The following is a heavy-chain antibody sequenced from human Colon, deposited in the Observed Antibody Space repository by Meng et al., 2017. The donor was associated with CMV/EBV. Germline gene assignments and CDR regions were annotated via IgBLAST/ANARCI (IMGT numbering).Heavy chain of an antibody. CDR2: VFSTGSI. CDR3: VRGQGGNYYGSGYFGN. D-gene: IGHD3-10*01. V-gene: IGHV4-59*01. CDR1: GGSMSSYY. Sequence: GSLRLSCTVSGGSMSSYYWNWVRQPPGKGLEWIGYVFSTGSINYNPSLRSRVTISLDTSKSQFSLKLTSLTAADTAVYYCVRGQGGNYYGSGYFGNWGQGTLVTVSS. J-gene: IGHJ4*02.